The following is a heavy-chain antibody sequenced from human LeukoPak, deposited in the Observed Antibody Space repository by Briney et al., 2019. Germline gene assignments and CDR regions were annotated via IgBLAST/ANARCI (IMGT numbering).Heavy chain of an antibody. CDR1: GGPISSGGYY. D-gene: IGHD4-17*01. V-gene: IGHV4-31*03. J-gene: IGHJ5*02. CDR3: ARGTTVTYWFDP. Sequence: SETLSLTCTVSGGPISSGGYYWSWIRQHPGKGLEWIGYIYYSGSTYYNPSLKSRVTISVDTSKNQFSLKLSSVTAADTAVYYCARGTTVTYWFDPWGQGTLVTVSS. CDR2: IYYSGST.